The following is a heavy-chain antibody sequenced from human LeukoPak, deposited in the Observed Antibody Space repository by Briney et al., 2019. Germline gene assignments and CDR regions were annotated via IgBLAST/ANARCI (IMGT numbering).Heavy chain of an antibody. J-gene: IGHJ4*02. Sequence: GGSLRLSCAASGFTFRNFVMHWVRQAPGKGLGWVAVIWYDGSNKYYADSVKGRFTISRDNSKNTLYLQMNSLRAEDTAVYYCAKDSEPNYYDSSGFFDYWGQGTLVTVSS. CDR1: GFTFRNFV. D-gene: IGHD3-22*01. V-gene: IGHV3-33*06. CDR2: IWYDGSNK. CDR3: AKDSEPNYYDSSGFFDY.